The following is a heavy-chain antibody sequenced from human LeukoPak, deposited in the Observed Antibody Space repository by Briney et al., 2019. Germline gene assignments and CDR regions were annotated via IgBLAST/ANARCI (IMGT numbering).Heavy chain of an antibody. V-gene: IGHV3-48*01. D-gene: IGHD3-3*01. J-gene: IGHJ4*02. CDR1: GFSFTTYG. CDR2: ISSSSSTI. CDR3: ARYYDFWSGYYFDY. Sequence: HPGRSLRLSCAASGFSFTTYGMHWVRQAPGKGLEWVSYISSSSSTIYYADSVKGRFTISRDNAKNSLYLQMNSLRAEDTAVYYCARYYDFWSGYYFDYWGQGTLVTVSS.